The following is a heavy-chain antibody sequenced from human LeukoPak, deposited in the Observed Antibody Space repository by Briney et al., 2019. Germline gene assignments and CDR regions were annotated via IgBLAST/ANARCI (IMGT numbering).Heavy chain of an antibody. CDR2: ISDKGKNYAT. Sequence: AGGSLRLSCAASGFTFSGSTIHWVRQASGKGLEWVGRISDKGKNYATAYAASVKGRFTISRDDSTNAAYLQMNSLKTEDTAVYFCTRHPSPQDLQSVDYWGQGTLVTVSS. V-gene: IGHV3-73*01. D-gene: IGHD5-24*01. J-gene: IGHJ4*02. CDR3: TRHPSPQDLQSVDY. CDR1: GFTFSGST.